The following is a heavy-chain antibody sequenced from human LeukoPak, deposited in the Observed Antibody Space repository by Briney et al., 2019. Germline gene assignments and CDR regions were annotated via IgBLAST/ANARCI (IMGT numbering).Heavy chain of an antibody. D-gene: IGHD3-10*01. J-gene: IGHJ5*02. CDR1: GYTFTSYY. V-gene: IGHV1-46*01. Sequence: ASVKVSCKAAGYTFTSYYMHWVRQAPGQGLEWMGIINPSGGSTSYAQNFQGRVTMTRDMSTSTVYMELSSLRSEDTAVYYCARDSEPGSGSYLFDPWGQGTLITVSS. CDR3: ARDSEPGSGSYLFDP. CDR2: INPSGGST.